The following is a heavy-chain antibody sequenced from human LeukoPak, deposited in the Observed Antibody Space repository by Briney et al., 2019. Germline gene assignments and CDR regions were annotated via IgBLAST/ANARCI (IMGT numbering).Heavy chain of an antibody. D-gene: IGHD3-22*01. CDR3: ARAGPYDSYDS. CDR2: IYSGGST. V-gene: IGHV3-53*01. CDR1: GFTVSSNY. Sequence: PGGSLTLSCAASGFTVSSNYMSWVRQAPGKGLEWVSVIYSGGSTYYADSVKGRFTISRDNSKNTLYLQMNSLRAEDTAVYYCARAGPYDSYDSWGQGNLVTVSS. J-gene: IGHJ5*01.